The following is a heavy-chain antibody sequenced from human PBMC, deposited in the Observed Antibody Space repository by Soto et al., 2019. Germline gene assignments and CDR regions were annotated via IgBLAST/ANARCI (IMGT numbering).Heavy chain of an antibody. CDR1: GYTITGYH. V-gene: IGHV1-2*04. D-gene: IGHD1-26*01. CDR2: INTNTGDT. Sequence: ASVKLSCKASGYTITGYHIHWGRQAPGQGLEWMGWINTNTGDTNYAQKFQGWVTMTRDTSINTAYVELSRLRSDDTAVYYCARWVGASNWFDPWGQASLVTVSS. CDR3: ARWVGASNWFDP. J-gene: IGHJ5*02.